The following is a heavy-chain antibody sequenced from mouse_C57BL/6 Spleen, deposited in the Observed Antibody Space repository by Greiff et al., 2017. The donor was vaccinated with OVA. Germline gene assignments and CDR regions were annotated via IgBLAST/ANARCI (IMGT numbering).Heavy chain of an antibody. Sequence: EVKLVESGEGLVKPGGSLKLSCAASGFTFSSYAMSWVRQTPEKRLEWVAYISSGGDYIYYADTVKGRFTISRDNARNTLYLQMSSLKSEDTAMYYCTRGGVDPYYAMDYWGQGTSVTVSS. J-gene: IGHJ4*01. D-gene: IGHD1-1*01. V-gene: IGHV5-9-1*02. CDR2: ISSGGDYI. CDR3: TRGGVDPYYAMDY. CDR1: GFTFSSYA.